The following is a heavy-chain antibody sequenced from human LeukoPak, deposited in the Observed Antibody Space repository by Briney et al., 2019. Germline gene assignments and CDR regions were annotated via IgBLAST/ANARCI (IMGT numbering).Heavy chain of an antibody. J-gene: IGHJ4*02. CDR1: GGSISSYY. V-gene: IGHV4-4*07. D-gene: IGHD5-18*01. CDR3: ARSHEYSPRLAFDY. Sequence: SETLSLTCTVSGGSISSYYWSWIRQPAGKGLEWIGRIYTSGGTNYNPSLKSRVTMSVDTSKNQFSLKLSSVTAADTAVYYCARSHEYSPRLAFDYWGQGTLVTVSS. CDR2: IYTSGGT.